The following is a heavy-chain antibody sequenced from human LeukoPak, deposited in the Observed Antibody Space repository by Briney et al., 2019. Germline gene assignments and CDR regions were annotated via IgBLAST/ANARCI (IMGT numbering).Heavy chain of an antibody. V-gene: IGHV4-39*07. D-gene: IGHD6-13*01. CDR2: IYYSGST. J-gene: IGHJ5*02. CDR3: ARDASFSQQLVRFWFDP. Sequence: PSETLSLTCTVSGGSISSSSYYWGWIRQPPGKGLEWIGSIYYSGSTSYNPSLKSRVTISVDTSKNQFSLKLSSVTAADTAVYYCARDASFSQQLVRFWFDPWGQGTLVTVSS. CDR1: GGSISSSSYY.